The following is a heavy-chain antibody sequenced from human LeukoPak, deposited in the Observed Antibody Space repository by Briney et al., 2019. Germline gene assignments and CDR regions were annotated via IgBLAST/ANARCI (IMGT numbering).Heavy chain of an antibody. CDR3: ARESYSSSSGGDYYYYMDV. CDR2: ISSSSSYI. D-gene: IGHD6-6*01. Sequence: GGSLRLSCAASGFAFSLYSMNWARQAPGKGLEWVSSISSSSSYIYYADSVKGRFTISRDNAKNSLYLQMNSLRAEDTAVYYCARESYSSSSGGDYYYYMDVWGKGTTVTVSS. CDR1: GFAFSLYS. J-gene: IGHJ6*03. V-gene: IGHV3-21*01.